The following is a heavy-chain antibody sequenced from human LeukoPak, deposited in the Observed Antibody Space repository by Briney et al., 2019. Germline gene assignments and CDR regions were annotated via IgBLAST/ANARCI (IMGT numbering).Heavy chain of an antibody. CDR3: AKELSVRNQFDY. CDR2: ISSSSSYI. V-gene: IGHV3-21*04. Sequence: GGSLRLSCAASGFTFSSYSMNWVRQAPGKGLEWVSSISSSSSYIYYADSVKGRFTISRDKSQSMLYLQMNSLRAEDTAVYYCAKELSVRNQFDYWGQGTLVTVSS. D-gene: IGHD1-14*01. J-gene: IGHJ4*02. CDR1: GFTFSSYS.